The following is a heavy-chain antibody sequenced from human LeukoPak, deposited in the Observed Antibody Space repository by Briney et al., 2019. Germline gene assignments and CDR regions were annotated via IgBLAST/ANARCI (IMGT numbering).Heavy chain of an antibody. CDR2: ISAYNGNT. CDR3: ARTNLDCKNGVCYDY. V-gene: IGHV1-18*01. CDR1: GGTFSSYA. D-gene: IGHD2-8*01. J-gene: IGHJ4*02. Sequence: GASVKVSCKASGGTFSSYAISWVRQAPGQGLEWMGWISAYNGNTYYAQKFQGRVTVTTDTSTSTAYMDLRSLRSDDTAVYYCARTNLDCKNGVCYDYWGQGTPVTVSS.